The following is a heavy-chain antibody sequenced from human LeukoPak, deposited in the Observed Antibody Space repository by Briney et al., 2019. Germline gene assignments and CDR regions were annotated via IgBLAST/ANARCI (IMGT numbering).Heavy chain of an antibody. V-gene: IGHV3-23*01. CDR3: VKERPGIAVAGTY. CDR1: GFTFSSYA. J-gene: IGHJ4*02. CDR2: ISSSGADT. Sequence: PGGSLRLSCAASGFTFSSYAMSWVRQAPGKGLDWVSAISSSGADTYYADSVKGRFTISRDNSKNTLYLQTNSLRAEDTAVYYCVKERPGIAVAGTYWGQGTLVTVSS. D-gene: IGHD6-19*01.